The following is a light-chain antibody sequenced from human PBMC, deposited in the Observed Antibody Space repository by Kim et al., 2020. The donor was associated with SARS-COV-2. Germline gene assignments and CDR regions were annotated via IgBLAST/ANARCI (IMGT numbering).Light chain of an antibody. CDR3: LQYGSAWT. Sequence: LSAGGAAPPSCRSSQGGSRNYVAWYQQRLGQAPRLLDHGASSSGTGIRFRFTGSGSGTDFTLTITRLEPEEFAVYYCLQYGSAWTFGQGTKVDIK. CDR2: GAS. CDR1: QGGSRNY. J-gene: IGKJ1*01. V-gene: IGKV3-20*01.